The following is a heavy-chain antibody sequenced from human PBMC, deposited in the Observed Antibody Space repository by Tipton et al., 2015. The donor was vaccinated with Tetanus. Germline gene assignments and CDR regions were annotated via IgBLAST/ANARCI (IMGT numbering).Heavy chain of an antibody. CDR2: VYSSGST. CDR3: ARDFRERSGTYYSYYYTMDV. J-gene: IGHJ6*02. V-gene: IGHV4-4*07. Sequence: TLSLTCTVSGGSLNTFHWDWIRQPAGKGLEWIGRVYSSGSTNYNPSLKSRVTMSIDASKNQFSLELTPVTAADTAVYYCARDFRERSGTYYSYYYTMDVWGQGTTVTVSS. CDR1: GGSLNTFH. D-gene: IGHD1-26*01.